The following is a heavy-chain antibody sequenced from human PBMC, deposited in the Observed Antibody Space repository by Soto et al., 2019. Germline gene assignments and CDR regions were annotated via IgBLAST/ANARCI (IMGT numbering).Heavy chain of an antibody. CDR2: IYDSGST. CDR1: AGSISSHF. V-gene: IGHV4-59*11. J-gene: IGHJ4*02. D-gene: IGHD2-15*01. Sequence: PSETLSLTCTVSAGSISSHFWNWIRQPPGKGLEWIGYIYDSGSTKYNPSLKSRVTISVDMSKSQFSLNLTSVAAADTAVYYCARGHRYCSGGSCYLFDYWGQGTLVTVSS. CDR3: ARGHRYCSGGSCYLFDY.